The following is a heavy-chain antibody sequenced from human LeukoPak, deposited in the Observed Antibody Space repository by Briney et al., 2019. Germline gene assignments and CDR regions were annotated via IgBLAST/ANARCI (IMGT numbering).Heavy chain of an antibody. D-gene: IGHD6-19*01. CDR1: GGSISSSSYY. J-gene: IGHJ4*02. V-gene: IGHV4-61*01. CDR2: IYYSGST. Sequence: SETLSLTCTVSGGSISSSSYYWSWIRQPPGKGLEWIGYIYYSGSTNYNPSLKSRVTISVDTSKNQFSLKLSSVTAADTAVYYCARLGAVAVFDYWGQGTLVTVSS. CDR3: ARLGAVAVFDY.